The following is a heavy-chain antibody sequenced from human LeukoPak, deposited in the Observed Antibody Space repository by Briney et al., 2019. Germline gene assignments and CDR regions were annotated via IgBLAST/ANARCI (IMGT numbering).Heavy chain of an antibody. Sequence: SETLSLTCTVSGYSINSGYYRGWIRQPPGKGLEWIGSMYHSGSTYYNPSLKSRVTISVDTSKNQFSLKLSSVTAADTAVYYCARYCSSTSCPSYYFDYWGQGTLVTVSS. J-gene: IGHJ4*02. CDR2: MYHSGST. D-gene: IGHD2-2*01. CDR3: ARYCSSTSCPSYYFDY. CDR1: GYSINSGYY. V-gene: IGHV4-38-2*02.